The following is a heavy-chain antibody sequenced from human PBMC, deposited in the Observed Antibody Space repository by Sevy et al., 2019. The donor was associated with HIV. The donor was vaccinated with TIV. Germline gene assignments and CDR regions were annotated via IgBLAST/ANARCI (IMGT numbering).Heavy chain of an antibody. D-gene: IGHD2-2*01. CDR1: GFTFSNYW. CDR2: IKKDGSEK. J-gene: IGHJ6*02. Sequence: GGSLRLSCAASGFTFSNYWMSWVRQAPGKGLEWVANIKKDGSEKYYVDSVKGRFTISRDNAKNSLFLQMNSLRAEDTGLYYWARDCSSTSCLGGLDVWGQGTTVTVSS. V-gene: IGHV3-7*03. CDR3: ARDCSSTSCLGGLDV.